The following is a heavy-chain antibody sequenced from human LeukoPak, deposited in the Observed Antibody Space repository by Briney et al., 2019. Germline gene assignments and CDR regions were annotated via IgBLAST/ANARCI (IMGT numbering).Heavy chain of an antibody. CDR3: ARGKDSGSYGDY. CDR1: GFTFSSYS. CDR2: ISYDGSNK. J-gene: IGHJ4*02. Sequence: PGGSLRLSCAASGFTFSSYSMNWVRQAPGKGLEWVAVISYDGSNKYYADSVEGRFTISRGNSKNTLYLQMNSLRAEDTAVYYCARGKDSGSYGDYWGQGTLVTVSS. V-gene: IGHV3-30*03. D-gene: IGHD1-26*01.